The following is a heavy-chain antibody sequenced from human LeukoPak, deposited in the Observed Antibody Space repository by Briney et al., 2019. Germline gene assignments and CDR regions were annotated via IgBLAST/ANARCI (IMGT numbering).Heavy chain of an antibody. CDR1: GGSISSSSYY. V-gene: IGHV4-39*01. CDR2: IYYSGST. D-gene: IGHD5-24*01. CDR3: ARHRGDY. Sequence: SETLSLTCTVSGGSISSSSYYWGWIRQPPGKGLEWIGSIYYSGSTYYNPSLKSRVTISVDTSKNQFSLKLSSVTAADTAVYYCARHRGDYWGQGTLVTVSS. J-gene: IGHJ4*02.